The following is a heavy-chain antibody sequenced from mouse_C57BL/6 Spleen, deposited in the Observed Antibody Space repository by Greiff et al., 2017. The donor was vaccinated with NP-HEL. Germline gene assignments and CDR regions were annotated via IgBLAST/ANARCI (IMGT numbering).Heavy chain of an antibody. J-gene: IGHJ2*01. D-gene: IGHD2-4*01. Sequence: VQLQQSGPELVKPGASVKMSCKASGYTFTDYNMHWVKQSHGKSLEWIGYINPNNGGTSYNQKFKGKATLTVNKSSSTAYMELRSLTSEDSAVYYCARGYDYDGYFDYWGQGTTLTVSS. V-gene: IGHV1-22*01. CDR3: ARGYDYDGYFDY. CDR2: INPNNGGT. CDR1: GYTFTDYN.